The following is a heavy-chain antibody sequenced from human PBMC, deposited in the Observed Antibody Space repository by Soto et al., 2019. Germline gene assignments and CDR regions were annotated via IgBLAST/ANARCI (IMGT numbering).Heavy chain of an antibody. J-gene: IGHJ6*01. D-gene: IGHD3-22*01. Sequence: EVQLVESGGGLVQPGGSLKLSCAASGFTFSGSAMHWVRQASGKGLEWVGRIRSKANSYATAYAASVKGRFTISRDDSKNTAYLQMNSLKTEDTAVYYCTQTYYYDSSGYYRYYYGMDVW. V-gene: IGHV3-73*02. CDR1: GFTFSGSA. CDR3: TQTYYYDSSGYYRYYYGMDV. CDR2: IRSKANSYAT.